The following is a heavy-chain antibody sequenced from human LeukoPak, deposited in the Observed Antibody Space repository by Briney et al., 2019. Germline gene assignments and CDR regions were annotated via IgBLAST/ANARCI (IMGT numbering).Heavy chain of an antibody. J-gene: IGHJ4*02. CDR3: ARVLVATWEGTDY. CDR1: GFTVSSNY. Sequence: GGSLRLSCAASGFTVSSNYMSWVRQAPGKGLEWVSVIYSGGSTYYADSVKGRFIISRDNSKNTLYLQMNSLRAEDTAVYYCARVLVATWEGTDYWGQGTLVTVSS. CDR2: IYSGGST. D-gene: IGHD1-26*01. V-gene: IGHV3-66*01.